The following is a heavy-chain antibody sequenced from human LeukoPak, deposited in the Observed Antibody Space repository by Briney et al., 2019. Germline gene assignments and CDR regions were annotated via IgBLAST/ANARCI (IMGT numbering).Heavy chain of an antibody. D-gene: IGHD3-10*01. Sequence: SQTLSLTCTVSGGSISSGGYYWSWIRQHPGKGLEWIGYIYYSGSTYYNPSLKSRVTISVDTSKDQFSLKLSSVTAADTAVYYCARGGRYYYGNWFDPWGQGTLVTVSS. CDR2: IYYSGST. CDR1: GGSISSGGYY. J-gene: IGHJ5*02. V-gene: IGHV4-31*03. CDR3: ARGGRYYYGNWFDP.